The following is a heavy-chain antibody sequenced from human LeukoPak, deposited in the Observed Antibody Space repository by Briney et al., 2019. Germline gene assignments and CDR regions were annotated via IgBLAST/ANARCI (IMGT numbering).Heavy chain of an antibody. V-gene: IGHV3-64*01. J-gene: IGHJ5*02. D-gene: IGHD5-12*01. CDR2: ISSNGGST. Sequence: GGSLRLSCAASGFTFSSYAMHWVRQAPGKGLEYVSAISSNGGSTYYANSVKGRFTISRDNSKNTLYLQMGSVRAEDMAVYYCAREEGGYSGYDFGNNGFDPWGQGTLVTVSS. CDR3: AREEGGYSGYDFGNNGFDP. CDR1: GFTFSSYA.